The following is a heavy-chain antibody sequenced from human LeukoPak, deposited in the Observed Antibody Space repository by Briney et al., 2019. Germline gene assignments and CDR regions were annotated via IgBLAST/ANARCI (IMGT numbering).Heavy chain of an antibody. V-gene: IGHV1-69*13. D-gene: IGHD2-2*01. J-gene: IGHJ4*02. CDR1: GGTFSSYA. Sequence: SVKVSCKASGGTFSSYAISWVRQAPGQGLEWMGGIIPIFGTANYAQKFQGRVTITADESTSTAYMELSSLRSEDTAVYYCARDMTRDQLLFYWGQGTLVTVSS. CDR3: ARDMTRDQLLFY. CDR2: IIPIFGTA.